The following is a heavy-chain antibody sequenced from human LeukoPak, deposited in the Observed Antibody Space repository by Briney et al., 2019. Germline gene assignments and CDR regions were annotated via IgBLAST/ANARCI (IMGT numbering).Heavy chain of an antibody. CDR3: ARGEVTFDI. CDR2: MNPNSGNT. V-gene: IGHV1-8*03. CDR1: GYTLTSYD. Sequence: ASVKVSCKASGYTLTSYDINWARQATGQGLEWMGWMNPNSGNTGYAQKFQGRVTITRNTSISTAYMEPSSLRSEDTAVYYCARGEVTFDIWGQGTMVIVSS. J-gene: IGHJ3*02. D-gene: IGHD4-11*01.